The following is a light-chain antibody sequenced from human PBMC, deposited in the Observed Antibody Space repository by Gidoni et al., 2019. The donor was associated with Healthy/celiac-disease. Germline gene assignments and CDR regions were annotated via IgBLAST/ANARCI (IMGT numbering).Light chain of an antibody. Sequence: EIVLTQSPGTLSLSPGERATLPCRASQSVCSSYLAWYQQKPGQAPRRLIYGSSSRATGIPDRFSGSGSGTDFTLTISRLEPEDVAVYYCQQYGSSPWTFGQGTKVEIK. J-gene: IGKJ1*01. V-gene: IGKV3-20*01. CDR2: GSS. CDR1: QSVCSSY. CDR3: QQYGSSPWT.